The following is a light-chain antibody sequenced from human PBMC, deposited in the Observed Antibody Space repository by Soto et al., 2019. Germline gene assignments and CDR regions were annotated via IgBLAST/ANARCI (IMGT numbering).Light chain of an antibody. V-gene: IGLV4-69*01. Sequence: QLVLTQSPSASASPGASVKLTCTLSSGHSSYIIAWHQQQPEEGPRYLMNLNSDGSHTKGDGIPDRFSGSSSGAERYLTISSLQSEDEADYYCQTWGTGIVVFGGGTKLTVL. J-gene: IGLJ2*01. CDR1: SGHSSYI. CDR2: LNSDGSH. CDR3: QTWGTGIVV.